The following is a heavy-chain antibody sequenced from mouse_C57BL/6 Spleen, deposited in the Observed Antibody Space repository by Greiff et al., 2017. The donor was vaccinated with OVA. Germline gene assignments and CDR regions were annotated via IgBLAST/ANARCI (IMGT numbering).Heavy chain of an antibody. CDR3: AKGSDYWFAY. CDR2: IDPSDSYT. J-gene: IGHJ3*01. CDR1: GYTFTSYW. V-gene: IGHV1-59*01. Sequence: QVQLKQPGAELVRPGTSVKLSCKASGYTFTSYWMHXVKQRPGQGLEWIGVIDPSDSYTNYNQKFKGKATLTVDTSSSTAYMQLSSLTSEDSAVYYCAKGSDYWFAYWGQGTLVTVSA. D-gene: IGHD2-4*01.